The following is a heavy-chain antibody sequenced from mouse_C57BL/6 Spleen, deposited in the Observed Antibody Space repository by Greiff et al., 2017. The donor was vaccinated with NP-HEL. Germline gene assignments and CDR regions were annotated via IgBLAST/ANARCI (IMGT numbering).Heavy chain of an antibody. V-gene: IGHV1-53*01. J-gene: IGHJ3*01. D-gene: IGHD1-1*01. CDR2: INPSNDDT. CDR1: GYTFTSYW. CDR3: ARVYYYGSAWFAY. Sequence: QVQLQQPGTELVKPGASVKLSCKASGYTFTSYWIHWVNQRPGQGLEWIGNINPSNDDTNYSEKFKSKATLTVDKSSSTAYMQLNSLTSEDSAVYFCARVYYYGSAWFAYWGQGTLVIVSA.